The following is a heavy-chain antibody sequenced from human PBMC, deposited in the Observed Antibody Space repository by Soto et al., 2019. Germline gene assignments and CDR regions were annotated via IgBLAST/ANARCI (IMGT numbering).Heavy chain of an antibody. CDR2: IIHIVGTG. V-gene: IGHV1-69*01. CDR1: GGSFSSYA. Sequence: QVQLVQSGAEVKKPGSSVKVSCKASGGSFSSYAISWVRQAPGQGLEWMGGIIHIVGTGNYAQNFQGRVTITADESANTAYMQLSSLSVGDSAMYYCARDLRAASRPGMEVWGQGTTVTVSS. D-gene: IGHD6-13*01. J-gene: IGHJ6*02. CDR3: ARDLRAASRPGMEV.